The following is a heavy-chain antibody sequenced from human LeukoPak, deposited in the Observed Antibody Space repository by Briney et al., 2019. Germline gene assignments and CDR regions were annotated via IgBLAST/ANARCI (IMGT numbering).Heavy chain of an antibody. Sequence: GGSLRLSCAASGFTFTDAWMSWVRQTPGKGLEYIGRIKSKTHGGTVAYAAPVKGRFTISRDDSQNTLYLQMSSLRTEDTAVYYCTRDLACWGQGTLVTAST. CDR1: GFTFTDAW. CDR2: IKSKTHGGTV. J-gene: IGHJ4*02. V-gene: IGHV3-15*01. CDR3: TRDLAC.